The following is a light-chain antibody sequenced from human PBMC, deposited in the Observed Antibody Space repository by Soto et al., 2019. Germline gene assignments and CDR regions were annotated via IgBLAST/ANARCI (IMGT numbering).Light chain of an antibody. V-gene: IGKV1-39*01. CDR1: QGISDY. J-gene: IGKJ2*01. Sequence: DIQMTQSPSSLSASVGDRVTITCRASQGISDYLSWYQQKPGKAPNLLIYAASNLQGGVPSRFRGSGSGTDFTLTISSLQPEDSATYYCHQSFTTPHTFGQGTKLEIK. CDR3: HQSFTTPHT. CDR2: AAS.